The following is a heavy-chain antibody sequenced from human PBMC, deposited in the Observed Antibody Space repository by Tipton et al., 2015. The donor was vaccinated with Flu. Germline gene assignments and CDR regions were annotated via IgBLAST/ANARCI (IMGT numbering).Heavy chain of an antibody. V-gene: IGHV5-51*03. J-gene: IGHJ3*01. CDR3: ARRIVATIWAFDV. Sequence: QLVQSGAEVKKPGESLKISCKGSGYSFTSYWIGWVRQMPGKGLEWMGMIHPDASDTRYSPSFQGHVTMSADRSIRTAYLHVSSLKASDTAMYYCARRIVATIWAFDVWGRGTRVTVSS. CDR2: IHPDASDT. D-gene: IGHD5-12*01. CDR1: GYSFTSYW.